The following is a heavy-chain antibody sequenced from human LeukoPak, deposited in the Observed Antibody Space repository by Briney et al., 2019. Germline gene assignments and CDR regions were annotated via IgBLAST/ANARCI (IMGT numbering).Heavy chain of an antibody. V-gene: IGHV4-34*01. CDR2: INHSGST. Sequence: SETLSLTCAVYGGSFSGYYWSWNRQPPGKGLEWIGEINHSGSTNYNPSLKSRVTISVDASKNQFSLELNSGTAADTAVYYWARGRYYDSSGYYGANWFDPWGQGTLVTVSS. J-gene: IGHJ5*02. D-gene: IGHD3-22*01. CDR1: GGSFSGYY. CDR3: ARGRYYDSSGYYGANWFDP.